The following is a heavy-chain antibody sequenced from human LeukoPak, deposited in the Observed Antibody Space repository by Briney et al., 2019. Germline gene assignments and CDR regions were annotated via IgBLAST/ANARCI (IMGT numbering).Heavy chain of an antibody. V-gene: IGHV3-49*04. CDR3: SRAYSTGWLGINDY. Sequence: PGGSLRLSCTASGYTFSDYAMTWVRQAPGKGLEWVGFIRNKANGGTADYAASVKGRFTISRDVSKTIAYLQMKSLKTEDTAVYFCSRAYSTGWLGINDYWGQGALVTVST. CDR1: GYTFSDYA. D-gene: IGHD6-19*01. CDR2: IRNKANGGTA. J-gene: IGHJ4*02.